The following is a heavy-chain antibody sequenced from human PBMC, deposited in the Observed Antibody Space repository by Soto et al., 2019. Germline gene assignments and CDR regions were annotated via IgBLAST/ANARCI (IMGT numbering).Heavy chain of an antibody. Sequence: QVQLVESGGGVVQPGRSLRLSCAASGFTFSSYAMHWVRRAPGKGLEWVAVISYDGSNKYYADSVKGRFTISRDNSKNTLYLQMNSLRAEDTAVYYCAREWESNDYWGQGTLVTVSS. CDR2: ISYDGSNK. J-gene: IGHJ4*02. CDR3: AREWESNDY. D-gene: IGHD1-26*01. V-gene: IGHV3-30-3*01. CDR1: GFTFSSYA.